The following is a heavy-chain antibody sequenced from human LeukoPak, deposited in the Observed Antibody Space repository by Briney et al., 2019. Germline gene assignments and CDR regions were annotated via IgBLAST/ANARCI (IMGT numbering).Heavy chain of an antibody. CDR3: ARSGTGIAAADY. Sequence: SVKVSCKASGGTFSSYAISWVRQAPGQGLEWMGRIIPILGIANYAQKFQGRVTITADKSTSTAYMELSSLRSEDTAVYYCARSGTGIAAADYWGQGTLVTVSS. CDR1: GGTFSSYA. CDR2: IIPILGIA. D-gene: IGHD6-13*01. J-gene: IGHJ4*02. V-gene: IGHV1-69*04.